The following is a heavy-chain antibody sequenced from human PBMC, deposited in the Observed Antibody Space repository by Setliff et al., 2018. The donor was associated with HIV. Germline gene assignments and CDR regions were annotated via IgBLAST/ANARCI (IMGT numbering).Heavy chain of an antibody. CDR2: IYYSGST. V-gene: IGHV4-59*01. J-gene: IGHJ4*02. CDR1: GGSISSFY. Sequence: PSETLSLTCTVSGGSISSFYWTWIRQPPGKGLEWIGYIYYSGSTHYNPSLKSRLTISVDTSKNQVSLKLSSVTAADTAVYYCARAGSYGCGYWGQGTLVTVSS. CDR3: ARAGSYGCGY. D-gene: IGHD5-18*01.